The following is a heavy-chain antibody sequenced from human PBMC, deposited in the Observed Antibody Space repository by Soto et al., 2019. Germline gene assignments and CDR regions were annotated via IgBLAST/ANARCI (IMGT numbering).Heavy chain of an antibody. V-gene: IGHV4-31*03. Sequence: PSETLSLTCTVSGGSISSGGYYWSWIRQHPGKGLEWIGYIYYSGSTYYNPSLKSRVTISVDTSKNQFSLKLSSVTAADTAVYYCARGIQLWFQWRYGMDVWGQGTTVTVSS. J-gene: IGHJ6*02. CDR1: GGSISSGGYY. CDR3: ARGIQLWFQWRYGMDV. CDR2: IYYSGST. D-gene: IGHD5-18*01.